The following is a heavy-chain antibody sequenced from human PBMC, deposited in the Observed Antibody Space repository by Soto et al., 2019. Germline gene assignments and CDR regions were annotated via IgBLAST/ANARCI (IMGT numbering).Heavy chain of an antibody. V-gene: IGHV1-69*02. D-gene: IGHD3-22*01. J-gene: IGHJ4*02. CDR2: IIPILGIA. CDR1: GGTFSSST. CDR3: ARNLYYYDSSGYSQGPDY. Sequence: SVKVSCKASGGTFSSSTISWVRQAPGQGLEWMGRIIPILGIANYAQKFQGRVTITADKSTSTAYMELSSLRSEDTAVYYCARNLYYYDSSGYSQGPDYWGQGTLVTVSS.